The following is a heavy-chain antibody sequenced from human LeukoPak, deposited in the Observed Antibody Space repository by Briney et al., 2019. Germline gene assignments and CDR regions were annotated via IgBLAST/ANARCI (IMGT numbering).Heavy chain of an antibody. CDR3: ARGALSAYYDSSGYYYSY. Sequence: ASVKVSCKASGYTFTSYDINWVRQATGQGLEWMGWMNPNSGNTGYAQKFQGRVTMTRNTSISTAYMELSSLRSEDTAVYYCARGALSAYYDSSGYYYSYWGQGTLVTVSS. CDR1: GYTFTSYD. V-gene: IGHV1-8*01. CDR2: MNPNSGNT. D-gene: IGHD3-22*01. J-gene: IGHJ4*02.